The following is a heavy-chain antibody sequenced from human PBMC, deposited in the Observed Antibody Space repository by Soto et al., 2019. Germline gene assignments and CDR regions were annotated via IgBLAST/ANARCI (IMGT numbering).Heavy chain of an antibody. CDR1: GFIFSNYA. Sequence: GGSLRLSCAAPGFIFSNYAMFWFRKAPGKGLEWAAGIRSSGGHTNYADSVKGRFTISRDNSKDTLYLQMNNLRAEDTALYYCSKVQEFCGFNCYIVDSWGQGVLVTVSS. V-gene: IGHV3-23*01. CDR3: SKVQEFCGFNCYIVDS. J-gene: IGHJ4*02. D-gene: IGHD2-21*02. CDR2: IRSSGGHT.